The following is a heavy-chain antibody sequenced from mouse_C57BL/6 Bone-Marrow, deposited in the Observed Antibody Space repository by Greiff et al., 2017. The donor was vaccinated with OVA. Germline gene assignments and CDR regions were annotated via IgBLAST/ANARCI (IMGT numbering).Heavy chain of an antibody. D-gene: IGHD1-1*01. CDR3: ARRDYYGSEGAMDY. V-gene: IGHV1-18*01. CDR2: INPNNGGT. J-gene: IGHJ4*01. Sequence: EVQLQQSGPELVKPGASVKIPCKASGYTFTDYNMDWVKQSHGKSLEWIGDINPNNGGTIYNQKFKGKATLTVDKSSSTAYMELRSLTSEDTAVYYCARRDYYGSEGAMDYWGQGTSVTVSS. CDR1: GYTFTDYN.